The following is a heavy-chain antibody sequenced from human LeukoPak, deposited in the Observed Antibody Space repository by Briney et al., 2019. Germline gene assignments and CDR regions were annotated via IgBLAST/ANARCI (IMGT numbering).Heavy chain of an antibody. V-gene: IGHV1-18*01. CDR2: ISVYNGNT. CDR1: GYTFTSYG. J-gene: IGHJ4*02. D-gene: IGHD3-22*01. CDR3: ARGLTTHLDY. Sequence: GASVKVSCKASGYTFTSYGISWVRQAPGQGLEWMGWISVYNGNTNYAQKFQGRVTMTTDTATSTAYMDLRSLTSDDTAVYYCARGLTTHLDYWGQGTLVTVSS.